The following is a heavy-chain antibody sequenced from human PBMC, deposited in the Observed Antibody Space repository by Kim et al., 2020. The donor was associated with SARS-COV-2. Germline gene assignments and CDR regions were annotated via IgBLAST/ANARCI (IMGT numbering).Heavy chain of an antibody. V-gene: IGHV4-4*02. CDR2: IYHSGST. J-gene: IGHJ4*02. CDR3: ARLPPRRYYGSGSYYFDY. Sequence: SETLSLTCAVSGGSISSSNWWSWVRQPPGKGLEWIGEIYHSGSTNYNPSLKSRVTISVDKSKNQFSLKLSSVTAADTAVYYCARLPPRRYYGSGSYYFDYWGQGTLVTVSS. D-gene: IGHD3-10*01. CDR1: GGSISSSNW.